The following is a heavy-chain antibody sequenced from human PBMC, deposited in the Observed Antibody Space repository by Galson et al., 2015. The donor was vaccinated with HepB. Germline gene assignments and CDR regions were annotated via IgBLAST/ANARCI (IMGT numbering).Heavy chain of an antibody. CDR2: INPNSGDT. J-gene: IGHJ4*02. CDR3: ASGLTIFGVVIPMYY. Sequence: SVKVSCKASGYIFTGYYLHWVQQAPGQGLEWMGWINPNSGDTKYAQKFQGRVTMTRDMAITTGYMEVNSLRFDDTAVYFCASGLTIFGVVIPMYYWGQGTLVTVSS. CDR1: GYIFTGYY. D-gene: IGHD3-3*01. V-gene: IGHV1-2*02.